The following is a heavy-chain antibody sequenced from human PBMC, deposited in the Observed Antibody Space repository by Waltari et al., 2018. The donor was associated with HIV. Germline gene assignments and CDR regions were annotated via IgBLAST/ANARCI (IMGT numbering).Heavy chain of an antibody. J-gene: IGHJ4*02. V-gene: IGHV3-74*01. CDR3: VKDMFGEYDY. CDR1: GFSVSRYW. CDR2: INPDGNTI. D-gene: IGHD3-10*02. Sequence: EVQLVQSGGGLVQPGASRRLCCAASGFSVSRYWMHWVRQIPGQGLVWVSRINPDGNTINYADSVRGRFTISRDYAKNTLYLQMNSLRDEDTAMYYCVKDMFGEYDYWGQGTLVTVSS.